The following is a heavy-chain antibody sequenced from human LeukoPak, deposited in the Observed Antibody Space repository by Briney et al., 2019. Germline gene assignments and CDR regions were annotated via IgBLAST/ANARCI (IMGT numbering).Heavy chain of an antibody. V-gene: IGHV3-48*03. J-gene: IGHJ6*02. Sequence: PGGSLRLSCAASGFTFSSYEMNWVRQAPGQGLEWVSYISSSGSTIYYADSVKGRFTISRDNAKNSLYLQMNSLRAEDTAVYYCARDGEEVEVGYYYYGMDVWGQGTTVTVSS. CDR3: ARDGEEVEVGYYYYGMDV. CDR2: ISSSGSTI. D-gene: IGHD1-26*01. CDR1: GFTFSSYE.